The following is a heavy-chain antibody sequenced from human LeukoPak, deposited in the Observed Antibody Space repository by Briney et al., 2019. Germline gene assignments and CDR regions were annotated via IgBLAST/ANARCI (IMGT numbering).Heavy chain of an antibody. CDR2: IYHSGST. J-gene: IGHJ6*02. Sequence: KSSQTLSLTCAVSGGSISSGGYSWSWLRQPPGKGLEWIGYIYHSGSTYYNQSLKSRITISVDSSKNQFSLKLSSVTAADTAVYYCARDFSGMDVWGQGTTVTVSS. CDR1: GGSISSGGYS. CDR3: ARDFSGMDV. V-gene: IGHV4-30-2*01.